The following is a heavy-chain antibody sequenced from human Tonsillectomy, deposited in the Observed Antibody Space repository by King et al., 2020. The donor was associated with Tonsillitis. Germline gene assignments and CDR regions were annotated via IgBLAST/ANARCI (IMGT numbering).Heavy chain of an antibody. CDR2: INHSGST. CDR3: ARGRLSFIVVVPALKYYVMDV. V-gene: IGHV4-34*01. CDR1: GGSFSGHY. D-gene: IGHD2-2*01. Sequence: VQLQQWGAGLLKPSETLSLICAVYGGSFSGHYWSWIRQPPGKGLEWIGEINHSGSTNYNPSLKSRVTISVDTSKNQFSLKLSSVTAADTAVYYCARGRLSFIVVVPALKYYVMDVWGQGTTVTVSS. J-gene: IGHJ6*02.